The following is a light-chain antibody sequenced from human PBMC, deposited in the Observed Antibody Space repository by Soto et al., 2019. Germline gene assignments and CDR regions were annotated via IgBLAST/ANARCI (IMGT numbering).Light chain of an antibody. Sequence: EIVLTQSPDTLSLSPGERATLSCRASQSVSSYLAWYQQKPGQAPRLLIYDASNRATGIPARFSGSGSGTDFTLTISSLEPEDFAVYYCQQRRNWPLTVGGGTKVEIK. CDR1: QSVSSY. J-gene: IGKJ4*01. CDR3: QQRRNWPLT. V-gene: IGKV3-11*01. CDR2: DAS.